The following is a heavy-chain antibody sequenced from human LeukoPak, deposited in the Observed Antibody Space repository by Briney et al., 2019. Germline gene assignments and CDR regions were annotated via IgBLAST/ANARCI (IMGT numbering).Heavy chain of an antibody. D-gene: IGHD3-10*01. J-gene: IGHJ6*04. Sequence: GESLKISCKGSGYSFTSYWISWVRQMPGKGLEWMGRIDPSDSYTNYSPSFQGHVTISADKSISTAYLQWSSLKASDTAMYHCARLVRTGYYYYGMDVWGKGTTVTVSS. CDR2: IDPSDSYT. CDR3: ARLVRTGYYYYGMDV. CDR1: GYSFTSYW. V-gene: IGHV5-10-1*01.